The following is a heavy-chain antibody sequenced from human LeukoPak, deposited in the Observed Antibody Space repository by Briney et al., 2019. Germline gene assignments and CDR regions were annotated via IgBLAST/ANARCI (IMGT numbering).Heavy chain of an antibody. J-gene: IGHJ4*02. V-gene: IGHV4-4*07. CDR1: GGSISGYY. D-gene: IGHD4-23*01. Sequence: PSETLSLTCTVSGGSISGYYWNWIRQPAGKGLEWIGLIYSSGSINYNPSLKRRVTMSVDMSKNQFSLKLSSVTAADTAVYYCARDGNSDFDYWGQGTLVTVSS. CDR2: IYSSGSI. CDR3: ARDGNSDFDY.